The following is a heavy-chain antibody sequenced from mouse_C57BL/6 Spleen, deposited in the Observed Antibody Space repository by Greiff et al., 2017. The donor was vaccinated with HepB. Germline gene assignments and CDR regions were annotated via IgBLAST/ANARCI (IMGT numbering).Heavy chain of an antibody. CDR2: TFYSGIT. CDR3: ANYYGSSEGYFDV. D-gene: IGHD1-1*01. Sequence: VQLQESGPSLVRPSQTLSLTCTVTGFSINSDCYWIWIRQFPGNKLEYIGYTFYSGITYYNPSLESRTYITRDTSKNQFSLKLSSVTTADTATYYYANYYGSSEGYFDVWGTGTTVTVSS. J-gene: IGHJ1*03. CDR1: GFSINSDCY. V-gene: IGHV3-3*01.